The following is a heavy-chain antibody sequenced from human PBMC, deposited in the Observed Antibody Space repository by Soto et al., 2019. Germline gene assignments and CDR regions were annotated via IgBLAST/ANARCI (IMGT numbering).Heavy chain of an antibody. Sequence: QVQLQESGPGLVKPSETLSLTCTVSGGSISSYYWSWIRQPAGKGLEWIGRIYTSGSTNYNPSLESRVTMSVDTSKNQFSLKLSSVTAADTAVYYCASSPFNDYYDSSGYYYYFDYWGQGTLVTVSS. D-gene: IGHD3-22*01. CDR3: ASSPFNDYYDSSGYYYYFDY. J-gene: IGHJ4*02. V-gene: IGHV4-4*07. CDR1: GGSISSYY. CDR2: IYTSGST.